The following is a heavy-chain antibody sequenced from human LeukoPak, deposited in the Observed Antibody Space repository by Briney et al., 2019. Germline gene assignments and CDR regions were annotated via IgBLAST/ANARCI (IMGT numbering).Heavy chain of an antibody. CDR2: ISGSGGST. V-gene: IGHV3-23*01. D-gene: IGHD4-23*01. J-gene: IGHJ3*02. CDR3: AKDPTVDDAFDI. Sequence: GGSLRLSCAASGFTFSSYAMSWVRQGPGKGLEWVSAISGSGGSTYYADSVKGRFTISRDNSKNTLYLQMNSLRAEDTAVYYCAKDPTVDDAFDIWGQGTMVTVSS. CDR1: GFTFSSYA.